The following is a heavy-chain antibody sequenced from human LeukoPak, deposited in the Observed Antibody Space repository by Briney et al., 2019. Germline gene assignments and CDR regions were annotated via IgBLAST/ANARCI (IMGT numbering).Heavy chain of an antibody. Sequence: GGSLRLSCAASGFTFSSYAMPWVRQAPGKGLEWVAVISYDGSNKYYADSVKGRFTISRDNSKNTLYLQMYSLRAEDTAVYYCARDLFGYDSSGYYGPFDYWGQGTLVTVSS. D-gene: IGHD3-22*01. CDR3: ARDLFGYDSSGYYGPFDY. J-gene: IGHJ4*02. V-gene: IGHV3-30-3*01. CDR1: GFTFSSYA. CDR2: ISYDGSNK.